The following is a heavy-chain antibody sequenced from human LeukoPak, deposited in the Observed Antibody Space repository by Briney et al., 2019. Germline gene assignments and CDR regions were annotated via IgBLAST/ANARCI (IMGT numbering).Heavy chain of an antibody. D-gene: IGHD6-19*01. V-gene: IGHV1-2*06. CDR1: GYTFTGYY. J-gene: IGHJ4*02. CDR3: ARADEDSSGGYLFDY. CDR2: INPNSGGT. Sequence: ASVKVSCKASGYTFTGYYMHWVRQAPGQGLEWMGRINPNSGGTNYAQKFQGRVTMTRDTSISTAYMELSRLRSDDTAVYYCARADEDSSGGYLFDYWGQGTLVTVSS.